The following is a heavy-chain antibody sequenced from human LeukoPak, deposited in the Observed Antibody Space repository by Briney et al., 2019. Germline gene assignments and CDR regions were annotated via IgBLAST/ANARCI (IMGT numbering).Heavy chain of an antibody. J-gene: IGHJ4*02. D-gene: IGHD3-22*01. CDR2: IRSKAYGGTT. CDR1: GFTFDESA. CDR3: ARRYDSSGYYITPLDH. V-gene: IGHV3-49*04. Sequence: GGSLRLSCTTSGFTFDESALNWVRQAPGKVLEWVGFIRSKAYGGTTGYAASVKDRFTISRDDSKSIAYLQMSSLKTEDTAVYYCARRYDSSGYYITPLDHWGQGTLVTVSS.